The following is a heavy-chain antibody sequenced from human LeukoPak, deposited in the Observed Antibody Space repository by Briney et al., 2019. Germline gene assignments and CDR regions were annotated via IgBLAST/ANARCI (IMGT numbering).Heavy chain of an antibody. CDR2: IVVGSGNT. CDR3: AAGYSSSWYVGNYFDY. J-gene: IGHJ4*02. D-gene: IGHD6-13*01. V-gene: IGHV1-58*01. CDR1: GFTFTSSA. Sequence: GASVKVSCKASGFTFTSSAVQWVRQARGQRLEWIGWIVVGSGNTNYAQKFQERVTITRDMSTSTAYMELSSLRSEDTAVYYCAAGYSSSWYVGNYFDYWVQGTLVTVSS.